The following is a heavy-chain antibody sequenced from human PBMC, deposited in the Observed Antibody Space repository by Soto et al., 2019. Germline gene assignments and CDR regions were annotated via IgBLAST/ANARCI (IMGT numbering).Heavy chain of an antibody. D-gene: IGHD3-10*01. CDR2: ISYDGSNK. CDR3: AKEYSGYYYGSGIESSYFDY. CDR1: GFTFSSYG. J-gene: IGHJ4*02. V-gene: IGHV3-30*18. Sequence: QVQLVESGGGVVQPGRSLRLSCAASGFTFSSYGMHWVRQAPGKGLEWVAVISYDGSNKYYADSVKGRFTISRDNSKNTLYPQMNSLRAEDTALYYCAKEYSGYYYGSGIESSYFDYWGQGTLVTVSS.